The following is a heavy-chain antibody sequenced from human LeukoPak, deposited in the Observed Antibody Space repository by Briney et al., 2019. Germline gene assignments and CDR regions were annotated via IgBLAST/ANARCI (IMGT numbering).Heavy chain of an antibody. V-gene: IGHV3-23*01. J-gene: IGHJ4*02. CDR2: ISGSGGST. D-gene: IGHD5-24*01. CDR3: AKMSRDGYNNFDY. CDR1: GFTFSSYA. Sequence: GGSLRLSCAASGFTFSSYAMSWVRQAPGKGLEWVSAISGSGGSTYYADSVKGRFTISRDNSKNTPYLQMNSLRAEDTAVYYCAKMSRDGYNNFDYWGQGTLVTVSS.